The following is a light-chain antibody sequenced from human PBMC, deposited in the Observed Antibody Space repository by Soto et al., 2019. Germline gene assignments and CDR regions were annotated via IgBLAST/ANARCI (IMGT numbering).Light chain of an antibody. Sequence: EIVMTQSPATLSVSPGERATLSCRASQSVSSNLAWYQQKPGKAPKVLISAASTLQSGVPSRFSGSGSATEVTLTISSLQPEDSATYYCQQLISYPLNFGGGTKVDIK. V-gene: IGKV1-9*01. CDR3: QQLISYPLN. CDR2: AAS. CDR1: QSVSSN. J-gene: IGKJ4*01.